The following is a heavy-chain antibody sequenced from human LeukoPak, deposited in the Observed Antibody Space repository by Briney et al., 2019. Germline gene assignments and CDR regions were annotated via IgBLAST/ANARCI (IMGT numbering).Heavy chain of an antibody. CDR2: ISNDGSKN. Sequence: GGSLRLSCAASGFTFSIYAIHWVRQAPGKGLEWVAGISNDGSKNYYTDSVKGRFTISRDNAKNSLYLQMNSLRDEDTAVYHCARQAIEYYYGSGSFIWFDPWGQGTLVTVSS. CDR3: ARQAIEYYYGSGSFIWFDP. D-gene: IGHD3-10*01. J-gene: IGHJ5*02. V-gene: IGHV3-30*04. CDR1: GFTFSIYA.